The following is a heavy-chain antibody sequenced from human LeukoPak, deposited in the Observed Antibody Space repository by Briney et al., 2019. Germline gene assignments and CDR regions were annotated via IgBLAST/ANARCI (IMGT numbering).Heavy chain of an antibody. CDR2: VGSPGET. CDR1: GFTFGICA. J-gene: IGHJ4*02. CDR3: AKDLPPPYDNSGFVY. D-gene: IGHD3-22*01. V-gene: IGHV3-23*01. Sequence: HPEGSLRLSCAASGFTFGICAMTWVRQAPGKGLEWVASVGSPGETYYADSVKGRFTVSRDNSQNTLYLQLNNLRAEDAAVYYCAKDLPPPYDNSGFVYWGQGTLVTVSS.